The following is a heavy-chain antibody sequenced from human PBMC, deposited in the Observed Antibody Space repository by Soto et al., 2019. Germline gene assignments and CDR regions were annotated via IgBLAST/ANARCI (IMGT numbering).Heavy chain of an antibody. CDR3: GSSWTRTACDAFDI. CDR2: MNPNSGNT. D-gene: IGHD6-19*01. J-gene: IGHJ3*02. CDR1: GYTFTSYD. V-gene: IGHV1-8*01. Sequence: ASLKLSCKASGYTFTSYDINWVRHATGQGLEWMGWMNPNSGNTGYAQKFQGRVTMTRNTSISTAYMELSSLRSEDTAVYYGGSSWTRTACDAFDIWGQGTKVSVSS.